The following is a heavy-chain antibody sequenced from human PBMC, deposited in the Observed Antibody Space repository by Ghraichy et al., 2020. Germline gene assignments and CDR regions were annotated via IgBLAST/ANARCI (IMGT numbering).Heavy chain of an antibody. J-gene: IGHJ1*01. CDR3: STDPGYYDSSGYYVYFQH. V-gene: IGHV1-24*01. Sequence: ASVKVSCKVSGYTLTELSMHWVRQAPGKGLEWMGGFDPEDGETIYAQKFQGRVTMTEDTSTDTAYMELSSLRSEDTAVYYCSTDPGYYDSSGYYVYFQHWGQGTLVTVSS. D-gene: IGHD3-22*01. CDR1: GYTLTELS. CDR2: FDPEDGET.